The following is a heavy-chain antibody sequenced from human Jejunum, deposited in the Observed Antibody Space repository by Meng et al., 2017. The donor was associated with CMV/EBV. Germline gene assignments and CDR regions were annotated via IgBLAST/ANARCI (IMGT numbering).Heavy chain of an antibody. V-gene: IGHV3-21*01. CDR3: ARDSQRITIFGVDNYGMDV. CDR2: ISSSSSYI. D-gene: IGHD3-3*01. Sequence: SYRRKWVRQAPGKGLEWVSSISSSSSYIYYADSVKGRFTISRDNAKNSLYLQMNSLRAEDTAVYYCARDSQRITIFGVDNYGMDVWGQGTTVTVSS. CDR1: SYR. J-gene: IGHJ6*02.